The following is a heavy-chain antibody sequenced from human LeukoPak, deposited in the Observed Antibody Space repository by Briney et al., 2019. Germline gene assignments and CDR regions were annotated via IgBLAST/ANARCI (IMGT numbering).Heavy chain of an antibody. CDR1: GGSISGYY. CDR3: ARGSYGGDTGCYFDY. V-gene: IGHV4-4*07. Sequence: SETLSLICTVSGGSISGYYWSWIRQAAGKGLEYIRRDYSTVTTNYNPSIVSRATLSIDTSKNQFSLKVRSVTAADTAVYFCARGSYGGDTGCYFDYWGQGTLVTVSS. D-gene: IGHD4-23*01. J-gene: IGHJ4*02. CDR2: DYSTVTT.